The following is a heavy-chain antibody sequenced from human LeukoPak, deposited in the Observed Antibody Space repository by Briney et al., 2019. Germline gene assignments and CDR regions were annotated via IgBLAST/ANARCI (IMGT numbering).Heavy chain of an antibody. V-gene: IGHV4-38-2*02. J-gene: IGHJ2*01. CDR3: ARGSTYWYFDL. Sequence: PSETLSLTCTVSGYSISSGYYWGWIRQPPGKGLEWIGSIYNSGSTYYNPSLKSRVTISVDTSKNQFSLKLSSVTAADTAVYYCARGSTYWYFDLWGRGTLVTVSS. CDR2: IYNSGST. CDR1: GYSISSGYY.